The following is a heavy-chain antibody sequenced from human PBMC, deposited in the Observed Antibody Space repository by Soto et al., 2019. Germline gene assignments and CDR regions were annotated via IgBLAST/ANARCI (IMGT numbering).Heavy chain of an antibody. Sequence: GASVKVSCKASGGTFSSYAISWVRQAPGQGLEWMGGIIPIFGTANYAQKFQGRVTITADESTSTAYMELSSLRAEDTAVYYCARGLRYFDWLFRTWGQGTLVTVSS. CDR2: IIPIFGTA. J-gene: IGHJ5*02. V-gene: IGHV1-69*13. CDR3: ARGLRYFDWLFRT. CDR1: GGTFSSYA. D-gene: IGHD3-9*01.